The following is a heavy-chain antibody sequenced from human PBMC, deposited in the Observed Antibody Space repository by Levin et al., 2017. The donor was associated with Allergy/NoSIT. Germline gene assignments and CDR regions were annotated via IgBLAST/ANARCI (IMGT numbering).Heavy chain of an antibody. V-gene: IGHV1-8*01. CDR3: ARRAPYIFDWLLSTYYFDY. J-gene: IGHJ4*02. D-gene: IGHD3-9*01. CDR1: GYTFTSYD. Sequence: ASVKVSCKASGYTFTSYDINWVRQATGQGLEWMGWMNPNSGNTGYAQKFQGRVTMTRNTSISTAYMELSSLRSEDTAVYYCARRAPYIFDWLLSTYYFDYWGQGTLVTVSS. CDR2: MNPNSGNT.